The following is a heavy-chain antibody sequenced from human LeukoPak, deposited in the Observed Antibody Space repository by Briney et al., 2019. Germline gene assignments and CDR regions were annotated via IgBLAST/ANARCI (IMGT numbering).Heavy chain of an antibody. V-gene: IGHV3-7*03. CDR2: IKQDGSEK. CDR1: GFTFSSYW. J-gene: IGHJ4*02. Sequence: GGSLRLSCAASGFTFSSYWMSWVRQAPGKGLEWVANIKQDGSEKYYVDSVKGRFTISRDNAKNSLYLQMNSLRAEDTAVYYCARSTSFGEFSAESIDYWGQGTPVTVSS. D-gene: IGHD3-10*01. CDR3: ARSTSFGEFSAESIDY.